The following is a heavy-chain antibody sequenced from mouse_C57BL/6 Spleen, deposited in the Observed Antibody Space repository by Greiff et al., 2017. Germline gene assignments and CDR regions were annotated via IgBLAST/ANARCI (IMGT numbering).Heavy chain of an antibody. CDR2: IDPSDSYP. V-gene: IGHV1-50*01. J-gene: IGHJ4*01. CDR1: GYTFTSYW. CDR3: ARDRGGDY. Sequence: QVQLQQPGAELVKPGASVKLSCKASGYTFTSYWMQWVKQRPGQGLEWIGEIDPSDSYPNYNQKFKGKATLTVDTSSRTAYMQLSSLTSEDSAVYYCARDRGGDYWGQGTSVTVSS.